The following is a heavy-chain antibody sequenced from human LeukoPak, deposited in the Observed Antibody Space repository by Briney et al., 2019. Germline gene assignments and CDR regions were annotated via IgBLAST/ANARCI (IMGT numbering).Heavy chain of an antibody. CDR3: ASEGITVTTYAPIYYFDY. CDR1: GFTFSTYS. Sequence: PGGSLRLSCAASGFTFSTYSMNWVRQAPGKGLEWASSISSISSYIYYAASVKGRFTISRDNAKNSLFLQMNSLRAEDTAVYYCASEGITVTTYAPIYYFDYWGQGTLVTLFS. CDR2: ISSISSYI. D-gene: IGHD4-17*01. V-gene: IGHV3-21*06. J-gene: IGHJ4*02.